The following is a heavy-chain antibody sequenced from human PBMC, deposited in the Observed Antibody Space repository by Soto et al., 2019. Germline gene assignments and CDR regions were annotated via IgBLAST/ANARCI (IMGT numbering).Heavy chain of an antibody. Sequence: TLSLTCSVSGGSINNYYWSWIRQSAGKGLEWIGLIYPGGGTNYNPSLKSRVTMSVDTSKNQFSLRLTSVTAADTAVYYCARASVGPPGGGSWIMPFDFWGQGTRVTVSS. CDR3: ARASVGPPGGGSWIMPFDF. D-gene: IGHD2-15*01. CDR2: IYPGGGT. J-gene: IGHJ4*02. CDR1: GGSINNYY. V-gene: IGHV4-4*07.